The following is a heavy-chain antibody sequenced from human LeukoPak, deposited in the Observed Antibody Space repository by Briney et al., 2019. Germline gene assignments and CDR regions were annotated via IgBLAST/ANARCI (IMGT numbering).Heavy chain of an antibody. D-gene: IGHD3-10*01. V-gene: IGHV4-59*01. CDR1: GGSISSYY. Sequence: SETLSLTCTVSGGSISSYYWSWIRQPPGKGLEWIGYIYYSGSTNYNPSLKSRVTISVDTSENQFSLKLSSVTAADTAVYYCARDLKGLLWFGEFIDAGDAFDIWGQGTMVTVSS. CDR3: ARDLKGLLWFGEFIDAGDAFDI. J-gene: IGHJ3*02. CDR2: IYYSGST.